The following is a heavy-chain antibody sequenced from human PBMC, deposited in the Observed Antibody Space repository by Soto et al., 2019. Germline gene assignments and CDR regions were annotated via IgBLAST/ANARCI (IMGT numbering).Heavy chain of an antibody. CDR3: ARDSLILQENSGWFFPEFDP. Sequence: AASVKVSCKASGYTFTSYAMHWVRQAPGQRLEWMGWINAGNGNTKYSQKFQGRVPITRDTSASTAYMELSSLRSEDTAVYYCARDSLILQENSGWFFPEFDPWGQGTLVTVSS. J-gene: IGHJ5*02. V-gene: IGHV1-3*01. CDR2: INAGNGNT. D-gene: IGHD6-19*01. CDR1: GYTFTSYA.